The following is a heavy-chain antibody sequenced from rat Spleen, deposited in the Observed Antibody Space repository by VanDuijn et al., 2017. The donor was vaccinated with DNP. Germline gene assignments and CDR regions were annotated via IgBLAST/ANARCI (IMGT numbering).Heavy chain of an antibody. CDR2: ITNTGDNT. V-gene: IGHV5-31*01. J-gene: IGHJ2*01. CDR3: ATEYFDY. CDR1: GFTFSSFA. Sequence: EVQLVESGGGPVQPGRSLKLSCAASGFTFSSFAMAWVRQAPGKGLEWVASITNTGDNTYYSDSVKGRFSLSRDNAKSTLYLQMNSLRSEDTATYYCATEYFDYWGQGVMVTVSS.